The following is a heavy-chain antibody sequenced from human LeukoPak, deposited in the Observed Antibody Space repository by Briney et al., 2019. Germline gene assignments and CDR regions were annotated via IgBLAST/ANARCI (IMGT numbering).Heavy chain of an antibody. J-gene: IGHJ4*02. D-gene: IGHD1-26*01. V-gene: IGHV4-39*01. CDR1: GGSISSSSYY. CDR3: ARSPYSGSYFYGSYYFDY. CDR2: IYYSGST. Sequence: SETLSLTCTVSGGSISSSSYYWGWTRQPPGKGLEWIGSIYYSGSTYYNPSLKSRVTVSVDTSKNQFSLKLSSVTAADTAVYYCARSPYSGSYFYGSYYFDYWGQGTLVTVSS.